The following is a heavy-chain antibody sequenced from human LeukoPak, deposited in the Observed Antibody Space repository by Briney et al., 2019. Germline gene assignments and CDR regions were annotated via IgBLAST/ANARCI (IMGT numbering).Heavy chain of an antibody. J-gene: IGHJ4*02. V-gene: IGHV4-61*10. CDR3: AREFYGDSIDY. Sequence: SETLSLTCSVSGYSISSAYYWGWIRQPAGKGLEWIGHIYFTGTTNYNPSLQSRVTISIDTSKNQFSLRLSSVTAADTAVYYCAREFYGDSIDYWGQGTLVTVSS. D-gene: IGHD4-17*01. CDR2: IYFTGTT. CDR1: GYSISSAYY.